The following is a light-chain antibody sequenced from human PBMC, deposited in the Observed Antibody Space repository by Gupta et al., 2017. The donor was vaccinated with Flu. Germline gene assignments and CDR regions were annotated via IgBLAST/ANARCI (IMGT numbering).Light chain of an antibody. Sequence: EIVLTQSPGTLSLSPGERATLSCRASQSVSSANLAWYQQRPGQAPKLLIYGASNRATGIPDRFSASGSRTDFTLTISRLEPEDFAVYYCQRYTEPPKYTFGQGTKLETK. J-gene: IGKJ2*01. CDR2: GAS. V-gene: IGKV3-20*01. CDR3: QRYTEPPKYT. CDR1: QSVSSAN.